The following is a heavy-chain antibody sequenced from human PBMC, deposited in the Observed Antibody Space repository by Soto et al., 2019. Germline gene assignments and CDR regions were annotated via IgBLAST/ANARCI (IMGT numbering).Heavy chain of an antibody. Sequence: PGGSLRLSCAASGFTFSSYAMHWVRQAPGKGLEWVAVISYDGSNKYYADSVKGRSTISRDNSKNTLYLQMNSLRAEDTAVYYCAREDIVVVVAATPSAFDIWGQGTMVTVSS. J-gene: IGHJ3*02. V-gene: IGHV3-30-3*01. D-gene: IGHD2-15*01. CDR2: ISYDGSNK. CDR1: GFTFSSYA. CDR3: AREDIVVVVAATPSAFDI.